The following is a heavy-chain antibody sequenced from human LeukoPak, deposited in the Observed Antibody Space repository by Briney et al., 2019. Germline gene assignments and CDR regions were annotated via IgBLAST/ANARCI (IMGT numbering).Heavy chain of an antibody. CDR3: ASEGRVSGYDFDC. CDR1: GFTFRSYW. CDR2: INSDGSSI. J-gene: IGHJ4*02. V-gene: IGHV3-74*03. D-gene: IGHD5-12*01. Sequence: PGGSLRLFCAASGFTFRSYWLHGVRQAPGKGLVWVSRINSDGSSITYADSVRGRFTISRDNAKNTLYLQMNSLTVKDTAVYYCASEGRVSGYDFDCWGQGTLVTVSS.